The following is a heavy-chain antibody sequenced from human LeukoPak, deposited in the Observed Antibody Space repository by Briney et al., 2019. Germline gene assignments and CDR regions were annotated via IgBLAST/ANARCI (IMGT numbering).Heavy chain of an antibody. CDR3: AREDIVATSPYYYYYGMDV. D-gene: IGHD5-12*01. Sequence: GRSLRLSCAASGFTFSSYGMHCVSQAPDKGLEWVAVIWYDGSNKYYADSVKGRLTISRDNSKNTLYLKMNSLRAEDTAVYYCAREDIVATSPYYYYYGMDVWGQGTTVTVSS. J-gene: IGHJ6*02. CDR2: IWYDGSNK. V-gene: IGHV3-33*01. CDR1: GFTFSSYG.